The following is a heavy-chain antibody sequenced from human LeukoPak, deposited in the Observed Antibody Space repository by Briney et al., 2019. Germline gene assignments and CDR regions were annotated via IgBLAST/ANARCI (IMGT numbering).Heavy chain of an antibody. D-gene: IGHD5-18*01. V-gene: IGHV1-69*04. CDR1: GGTFSSFA. Sequence: SVKVSCKASGGTFSSFAITWVRQAPGQGLEWMGRIIPALNITNYAQKFQGRVTITADTPTRTAYMELSSLRSEETAVYYCARDQGLTAPPPYGLDVWGQGTTVTVSS. CDR3: ARDQGLTAPPPYGLDV. CDR2: IIPALNIT. J-gene: IGHJ6*02.